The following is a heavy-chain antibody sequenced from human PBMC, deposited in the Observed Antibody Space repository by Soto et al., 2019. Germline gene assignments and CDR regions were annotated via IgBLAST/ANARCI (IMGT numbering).Heavy chain of an antibody. CDR1: GYTFTGYY. J-gene: IGHJ4*02. CDR2: INPNSGGT. V-gene: IGHV1-2*04. CDR3: ARVQGGAVADEPHFDY. D-gene: IGHD6-19*01. Sequence: GASVKVSCKASGYTFTGYYMHWVRQAPGQGLEWMGWINPNSGGTNYAQKFQGWVTMTRDTSISTAYMELSRLRSDDTAVYYCARVQGGAVADEPHFDYWGQGTLVTVSS.